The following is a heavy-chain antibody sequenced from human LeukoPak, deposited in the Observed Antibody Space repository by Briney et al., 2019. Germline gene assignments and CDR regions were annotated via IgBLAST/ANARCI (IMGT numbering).Heavy chain of an antibody. V-gene: IGHV4-34*09. J-gene: IGHJ4*02. CDR3: ARVPYCSSTSCHMTNYFDY. Sequence: SETLSLTCAVYGGSFSGYYWSWIRQPPGKGLEWIGEINHSGSTYYNPSLKSRVTISVDTSKNQFSLKLSSVTAADTAVYYCARVPYCSSTSCHMTNYFDYWGQGTLVTVSS. D-gene: IGHD2-2*02. CDR2: INHSGST. CDR1: GGSFSGYY.